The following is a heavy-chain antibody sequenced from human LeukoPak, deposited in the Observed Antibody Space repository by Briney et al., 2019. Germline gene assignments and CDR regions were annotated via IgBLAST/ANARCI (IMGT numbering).Heavy chain of an antibody. CDR2: INAGNGNT. J-gene: IGHJ4*02. V-gene: IGHV1-3*01. D-gene: IGHD3-16*01. Sequence: ASVKVSCKASGYTFTSYAMHWVRQAPGQRLEWMGWINAGNGNTKYSQKFQGRVTITRDTSASTAYMELSSLRSEDTAVYYCARDPWGLYYFDYWGQGTLVTVSS. CDR1: GYTFTSYA. CDR3: ARDPWGLYYFDY.